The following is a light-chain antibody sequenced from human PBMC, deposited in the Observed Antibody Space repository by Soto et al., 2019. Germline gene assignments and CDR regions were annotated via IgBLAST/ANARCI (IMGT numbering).Light chain of an antibody. CDR3: SSFAGSVSYAL. CDR1: SSDVGGYNY. J-gene: IGLJ2*01. Sequence: QSALTQPPSASGSPGQSVTISCTGTSSDVGGYNYVSWYQQYPGKAPKLMIYEVNKRPSGVPDRFSGSKSGNTASLTVSGLQAEDEAAHHGSSFAGSVSYALFGGGTKLTVL. V-gene: IGLV2-8*01. CDR2: EVN.